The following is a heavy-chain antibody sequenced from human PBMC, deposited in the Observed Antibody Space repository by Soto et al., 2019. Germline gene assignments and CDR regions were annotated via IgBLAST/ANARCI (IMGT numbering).Heavy chain of an antibody. V-gene: IGHV3-11*03. CDR1: GFTFSDYY. Sequence: PGGSLRLSCAASGFTFSDYYMSWIRQAPGKGLEWVSYISSSSSYTNYADSVKGRFTISRDNAKNSLYLQMNSLRAEDTAVYYGAGSGYSLNWFAPWGQGTLVTVSS. D-gene: IGHD3-22*01. CDR3: AGSGYSLNWFAP. J-gene: IGHJ5*02. CDR2: ISSSSSYT.